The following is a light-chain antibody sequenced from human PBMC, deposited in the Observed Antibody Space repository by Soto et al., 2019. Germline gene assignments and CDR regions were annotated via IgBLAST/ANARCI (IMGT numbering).Light chain of an antibody. CDR1: SSDVGSYDR. CDR2: EVS. V-gene: IGLV2-18*02. Sequence: QSALTQPPSVSGSPGQSVTISCTGTSSDVGSYDRVSWYQQPPGTGPKLIIYEVSNRPSGVPDRFSGSKSGNTASLTISGLQAEDEADYYCSSYSSSSSYVFGTGTKLTVL. J-gene: IGLJ1*01. CDR3: SSYSSSSSYV.